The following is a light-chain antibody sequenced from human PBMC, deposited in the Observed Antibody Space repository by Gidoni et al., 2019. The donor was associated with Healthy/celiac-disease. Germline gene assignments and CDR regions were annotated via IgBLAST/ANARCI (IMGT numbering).Light chain of an antibody. J-gene: IGKJ2*01. V-gene: IGKV1-39*01. CDR2: AAS. CDR3: QQSDSTSYT. Sequence: DIQMTQSPSSLSASVGDRVTITCRASQSISSYLNWYQQKPGKAPKLLIYAASSLQSGVPSRVSGSGSGTDFTLTISRLQPEDFATYYCQQSDSTSYTFXQXTKLEIK. CDR1: QSISSY.